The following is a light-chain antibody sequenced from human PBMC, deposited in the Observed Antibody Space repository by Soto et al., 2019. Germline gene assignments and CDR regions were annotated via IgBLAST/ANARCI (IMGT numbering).Light chain of an antibody. Sequence: QSVLTQPPSASGTPGQGVTISCSGSSSNIRSEAVNWYQQLPGTAPKLLIHNTHQRLSGVPDRFSGSKSGTSASLAISGLHSEDEAHYYCETWDRTLRGPVFGGGTNVTVL. J-gene: IGLJ2*01. V-gene: IGLV1-44*01. CDR1: SSNIRSEA. CDR3: ETWDRTLRGPV. CDR2: NTH.